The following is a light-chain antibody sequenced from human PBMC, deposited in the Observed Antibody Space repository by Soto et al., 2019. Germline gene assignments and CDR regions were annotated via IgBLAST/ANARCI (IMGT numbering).Light chain of an antibody. V-gene: IGKV1-39*01. CDR2: SSS. CDR1: QSISTF. CDR3: QQTHSSPLT. Sequence: DIHMTQSPSSLSASVGDRVTITCRASQSISTFLNWYQQKPGKVPKLLIYSSSTLQSGVPSRFSGSGSGSDFTLTISTLQPEDFATYYCQQTHSSPLTFGGGTKVEI. J-gene: IGKJ4*01.